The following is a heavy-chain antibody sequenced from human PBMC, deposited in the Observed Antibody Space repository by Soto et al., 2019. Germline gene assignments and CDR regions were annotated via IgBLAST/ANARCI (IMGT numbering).Heavy chain of an antibody. CDR3: ARDGRRITMVRGGHNWFDP. D-gene: IGHD3-10*01. Sequence: PSETLSLTCTVSGGSISSGGYYWSWIRQHPGKGLEWIGYIYYSGGTYYNPSLKSRVTISVDTSKNQFSLKLSSVTAADTAVYYCARDGRRITMVRGGHNWFDPWGQGTLVTVSS. CDR1: GGSISSGGYY. V-gene: IGHV4-31*03. J-gene: IGHJ5*02. CDR2: IYYSGGT.